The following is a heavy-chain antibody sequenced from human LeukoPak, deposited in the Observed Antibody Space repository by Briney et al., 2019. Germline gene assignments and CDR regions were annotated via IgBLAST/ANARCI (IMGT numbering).Heavy chain of an antibody. D-gene: IGHD2-2*01. CDR2: ISSSSSYI. CDR3: ARDPVVPAAYGNWFDP. Sequence: GGSLRLSCAASGCTFSSYSMNWVRQAPGKGLEWVSSISSSSSYIYYADSVKGRFTISRDNAKNSLYLQMNSLRAEDTAVYYCARDPVVPAAYGNWFDPWGQGTLVTVSS. CDR1: GCTFSSYS. J-gene: IGHJ5*02. V-gene: IGHV3-21*01.